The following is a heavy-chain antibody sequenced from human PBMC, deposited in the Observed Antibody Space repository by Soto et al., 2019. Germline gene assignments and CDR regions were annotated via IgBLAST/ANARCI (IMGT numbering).Heavy chain of an antibody. CDR1: GFTVNNNF. D-gene: IGHD6-19*01. CDR2: LHTGGTT. V-gene: IGHV3-66*01. Sequence: GGSLRLSCAAAGFTVNNNFLSWVRQAPGKGLEWVSVLHTGGTTYYADSVKGRFTISRDNSKNMFYLQMNSLRAEDTAMYYCARVPSSGWPYFFDYWGLGTLVTVSS. CDR3: ARVPSSGWPYFFDY. J-gene: IGHJ4*02.